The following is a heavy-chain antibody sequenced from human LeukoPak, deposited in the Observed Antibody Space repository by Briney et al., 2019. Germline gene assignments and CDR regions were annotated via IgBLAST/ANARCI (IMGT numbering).Heavy chain of an antibody. CDR3: ARKSSMRDGFEP. J-gene: IGHJ5*02. Sequence: ASVKVSCKASGYIFTTYAVHWVRQAPGQGLEWIGMINPRGDATIYAQKFQGRVTMTSDTSTTTLYMELSSLKSEDTGLYYCARKSSMRDGFEPWGQGTLVTVSS. CDR2: INPRGDAT. V-gene: IGHV1-46*01. CDR1: GYIFTTYA. D-gene: IGHD2/OR15-2a*01.